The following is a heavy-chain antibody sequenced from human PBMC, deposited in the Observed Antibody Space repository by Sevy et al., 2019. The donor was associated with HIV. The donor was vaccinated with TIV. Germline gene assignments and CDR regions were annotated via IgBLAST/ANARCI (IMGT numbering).Heavy chain of an antibody. D-gene: IGHD3-3*01. J-gene: IGHJ4*02. V-gene: IGHV3-23*01. CDR1: GFTFSSYA. Sequence: GGSLGLSCAASGFTFSSYAMSWVRQAPGKGLEWVSDISGSGGSTYYADSVKGRFTISRDNSKNTLYLQMNSLRAEDTAVYYCAGIFGDLFDYWGQGTLVTVSS. CDR3: AGIFGDLFDY. CDR2: ISGSGGST.